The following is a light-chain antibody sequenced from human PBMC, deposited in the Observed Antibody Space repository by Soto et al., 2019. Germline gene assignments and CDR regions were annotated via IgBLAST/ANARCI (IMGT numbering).Light chain of an antibody. CDR1: SSDIGAHDD. CDR3: CSSTSDLTPYV. CDR2: GVT. Sequence: HSVLTQPASVSGSPGQSITISCTGTSSDIGAHDDVSWYQQHPGKVPKLLIYGVTDRPSGISNRFSGSKSGNVASPTISGLQAEDEADYYCCSSTSDLTPYVFGTGTKVTVL. V-gene: IGLV2-14*03. J-gene: IGLJ1*01.